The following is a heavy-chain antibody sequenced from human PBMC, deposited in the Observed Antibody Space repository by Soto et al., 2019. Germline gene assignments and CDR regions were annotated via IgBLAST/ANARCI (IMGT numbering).Heavy chain of an antibody. CDR2: INHSGST. D-gene: IGHD6-13*01. V-gene: IGHV4-34*01. CDR3: ARAKLGSLGNYYYGMDV. J-gene: IGHJ6*02. Sequence: SETLSLTCAVYGGSFSGYYWSWIRQPPGKGLEWIGEINHSGSTNYNPSLKSRVTISVDTSKNQFSLKLSSVTAAVTAVYYCARAKLGSLGNYYYGMDVWGQGTTVTVSS. CDR1: GGSFSGYY.